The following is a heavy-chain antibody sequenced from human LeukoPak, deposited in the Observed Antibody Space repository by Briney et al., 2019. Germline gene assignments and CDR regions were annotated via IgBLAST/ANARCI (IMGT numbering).Heavy chain of an antibody. CDR1: GFTFSSYG. CDR2: ISYDGSNK. V-gene: IGHV3-30*18. J-gene: IGHJ4*02. Sequence: PGRSLRLSCAASGFTFSSYGMHWVRQAPGKGLEWVAVISYDGSNKYYADSVKGRFTISRDNSKNTLYLQMNSLRAEDTAVYYCAKSHDSSGYDYWGQGTLVTVSS. CDR3: AKSHDSSGYDY. D-gene: IGHD3-22*01.